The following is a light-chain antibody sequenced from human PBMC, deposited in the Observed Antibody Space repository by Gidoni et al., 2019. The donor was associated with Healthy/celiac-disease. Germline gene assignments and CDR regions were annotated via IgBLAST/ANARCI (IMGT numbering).Light chain of an antibody. J-gene: IGKJ4*01. CDR3: QQSYSTPLT. Sequence: DIQMTQPPSSLAASVGDRVTITCRASQSISSYLNWYQQKPGTAPKLLIYAASSLQSGVPSRFGGSGSGTDFTLTISSLQPEDFATYYCQQSYSTPLTFGGGTKVEIK. CDR1: QSISSY. V-gene: IGKV1-39*01. CDR2: AAS.